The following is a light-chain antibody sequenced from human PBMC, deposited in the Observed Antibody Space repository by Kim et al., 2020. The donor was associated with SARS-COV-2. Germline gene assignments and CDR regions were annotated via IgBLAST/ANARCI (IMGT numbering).Light chain of an antibody. CDR3: LQYNIHPLT. CDR2: DGS. Sequence: ASVGDRVTITCRASQAIRNDLAWYQEPLGRAPKRLIYDGSSLQSGAPSRFSGSGFGTEFTLTISGLQPEDFATYYCLQYNIHPLTFGGGTKVDIK. V-gene: IGKV1-17*01. J-gene: IGKJ4*01. CDR1: QAIRND.